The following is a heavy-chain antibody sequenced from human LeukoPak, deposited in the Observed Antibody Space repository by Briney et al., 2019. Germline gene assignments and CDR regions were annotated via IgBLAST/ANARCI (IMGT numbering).Heavy chain of an antibody. Sequence: ASVKVSCKASGYTLTSYDINWVRQATGQGLEWMGWMNPNSGNTGYAQKFQGRVTITRNTSISTAYMELSSLRSEDTAVYYCARSSIGVLRRGMDVWGQGTTVTVSS. V-gene: IGHV1-8*03. J-gene: IGHJ6*02. CDR3: ARSSIGVLRRGMDV. CDR1: GYTLTSYD. CDR2: MNPNSGNT. D-gene: IGHD1-1*01.